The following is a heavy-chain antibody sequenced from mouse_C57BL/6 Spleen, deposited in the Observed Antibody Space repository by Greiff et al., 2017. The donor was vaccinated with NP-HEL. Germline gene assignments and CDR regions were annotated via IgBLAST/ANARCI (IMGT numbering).Heavy chain of an antibody. CDR3: TNMSSGLYFDY. CDR2: IYPGNSDT. Sequence: EVQLQQSGTVLARPGASVKMSCKTSGYTFTSYWMHWVKQRPGQGLEWIGAIYPGNSDTSYNQKFKGKAKLTAVTSASTAYMELSSLTNEDSAVYYCTNMSSGLYFDYWGQGTTLTVSS. D-gene: IGHD1-1*01. CDR1: GYTFTSYW. V-gene: IGHV1-5*01. J-gene: IGHJ2*01.